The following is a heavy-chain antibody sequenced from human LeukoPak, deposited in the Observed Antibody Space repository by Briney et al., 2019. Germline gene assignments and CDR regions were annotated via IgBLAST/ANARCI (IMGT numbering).Heavy chain of an antibody. CDR2: INSGGST. J-gene: IGHJ4*02. Sequence: GGSLRLSCAASGFTVNSNYMNWVRRAPGKGPEWVSAINSGGSTFYSDSVKGRFTISRDNSKNTVYLQMNRLRAEDTAVYYCAREGYWGQGTLVTVSS. CDR3: AREGY. CDR1: GFTVNSNY. V-gene: IGHV3-66*01.